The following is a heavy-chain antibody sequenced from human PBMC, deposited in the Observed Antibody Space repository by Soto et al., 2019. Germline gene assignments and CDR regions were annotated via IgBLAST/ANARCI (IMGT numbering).Heavy chain of an antibody. V-gene: IGHV3-13*05. CDR2: IGAARYP. J-gene: IGHJ6*02. Sequence: GGSLRLSCTASGFSFSDYDMHWVRQGSGKGLEWVSTIGAARYPYYTGSVKGRFTISRENARNSMFLQMNSVTVGDTAVYYCAIAYSGRLPRRADYYYALDVWGQGTMVTVSS. CDR3: AIAYSGRLPRRADYYYALDV. D-gene: IGHD2-15*01. CDR1: GFSFSDYD.